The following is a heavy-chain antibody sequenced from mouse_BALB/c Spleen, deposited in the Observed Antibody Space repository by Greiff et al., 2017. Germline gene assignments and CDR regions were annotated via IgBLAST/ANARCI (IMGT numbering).Heavy chain of an antibody. CDR1: GFTFSDYY. CDR3: ARVRGNIYDEDVRAMDY. CDR2: ISDGGSYT. V-gene: IGHV5-4*02. D-gene: IGHD2-12*01. Sequence: EVHLVESGGGLVKPGGSLKLSCAASGFTFSDYYMYWVRQTPEKRLEWVATISDGGSYTYYPDSVKGRFTISRDNAKNNLYLQMSSLKSEDTAMYYCARVRGNIYDEDVRAMDYWGQGTSVTVSS. J-gene: IGHJ4*01.